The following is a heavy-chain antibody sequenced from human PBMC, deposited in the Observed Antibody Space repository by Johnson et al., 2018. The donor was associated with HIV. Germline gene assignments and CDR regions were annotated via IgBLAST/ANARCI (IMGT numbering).Heavy chain of an antibody. J-gene: IGHJ3*02. CDR3: ARAGSSGWSNDAFDI. CDR2: IGTAGDT. Sequence: EVQLVESGGGVVQPGGSLRLSCVASGFTFTTFDIHWVRQTPGERLEWVSAIGTAGDTYYPGSVKGRFTISRENAKNSLYLQMNSLRAGDTAVYYCARAGSSGWSNDAFDIWGQGTMVTVSS. D-gene: IGHD6-19*01. V-gene: IGHV3-13*01. CDR1: GFTFTTFD.